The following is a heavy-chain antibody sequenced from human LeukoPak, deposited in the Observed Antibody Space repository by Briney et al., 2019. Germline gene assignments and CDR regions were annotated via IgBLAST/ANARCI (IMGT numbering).Heavy chain of an antibody. V-gene: IGHV3-21*01. CDR3: ARADYGGPNSGAFDI. CDR1: GFTFSSYS. CDR2: ISSSSSYI. J-gene: IGHJ3*02. Sequence: GGSLRLSCAASGFTFSSYSMNWVRQAPGKGLEWVSSISSSSSYIYYADSVKGRFTISRDNAKNSLYLQMNSLRAEDTAVYYCARADYGGPNSGAFDIWGQGTMVTVSS. D-gene: IGHD4-23*01.